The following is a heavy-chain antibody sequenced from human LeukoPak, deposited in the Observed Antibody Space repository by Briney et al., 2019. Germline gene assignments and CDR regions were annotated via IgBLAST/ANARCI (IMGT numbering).Heavy chain of an antibody. CDR3: AKQGRDWLRDYYYYMDV. CDR1: GFTFSSYW. CDR2: IKQDGTVK. Sequence: GGSLRLSCAASGFTFSSYWMNWVRQAPGKGLEWVANIKQDGTVKYYVDSVKGRFTISRDNAKNSLYLQMNSLRAEDTAVYYCAKQGRDWLRDYYYYMDVWGKGTTVTISS. V-gene: IGHV3-7*03. D-gene: IGHD3-9*01. J-gene: IGHJ6*03.